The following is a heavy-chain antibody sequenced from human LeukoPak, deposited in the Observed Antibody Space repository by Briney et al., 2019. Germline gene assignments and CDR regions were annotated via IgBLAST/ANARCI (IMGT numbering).Heavy chain of an antibody. J-gene: IGHJ4*02. CDR3: ARHNAPRRVGFDF. Sequence: PETLSLTCTVSGGSISNDFYYWGWIRQPPGKGLEWVACLSHRGNTWYNPSLESRVTISVDTSKNQFSLRFNSVTATDTALYWCARHNAPRRVGFDFWGQGILVTVSS. CDR1: GGSISNDFYY. V-gene: IGHV4-39*01. CDR2: LSHRGNT.